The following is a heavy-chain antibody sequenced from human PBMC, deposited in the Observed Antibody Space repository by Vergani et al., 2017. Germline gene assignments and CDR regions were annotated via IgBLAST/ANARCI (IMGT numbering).Heavy chain of an antibody. CDR2: ISGSGGST. CDR3: AKDVPAATKVGYIVATTPYYFDY. CDR1: GFTFSSYA. J-gene: IGHJ4*02. D-gene: IGHD5-12*01. Sequence: EVQLLESGGGLVQPGGSLRLSCAASGFTFSSYAMSWVRQAPGKGLEWVSAISGSGGSTYYADSVKGRFTISRDNSKNTLYLQMNSLRAEDTAVYYCAKDVPAATKVGYIVATTPYYFDYWGQGTLVTVSS. V-gene: IGHV3-23*01.